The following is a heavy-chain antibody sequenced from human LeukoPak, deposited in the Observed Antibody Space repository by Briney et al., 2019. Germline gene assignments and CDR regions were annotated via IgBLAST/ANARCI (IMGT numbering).Heavy chain of an antibody. J-gene: IGHJ4*02. CDR3: ARHHRNYYGSGSPPRYFDY. V-gene: IGHV4-39*01. Sequence: PSETLSLTCTVSGGSISSSSYYWGWIRQPPGKGLEWIGSIYYSGSTYYNPSLKSRVTISVDTSKNQFSLKLSSVTAAGTAVYYCARHHRNYYGSGSPPRYFDYWGQGTLVTVSS. D-gene: IGHD3-10*01. CDR1: GGSISSSSYY. CDR2: IYYSGST.